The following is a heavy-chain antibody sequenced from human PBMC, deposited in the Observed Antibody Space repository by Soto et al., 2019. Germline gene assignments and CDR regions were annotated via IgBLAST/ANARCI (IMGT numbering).Heavy chain of an antibody. J-gene: IGHJ6*02. CDR1: GFTFSSYG. Sequence: GGSLRLSCAASGFTFSSYGMHWVRQAPGKGLEWVAVIWYDGSNKYYADSVKGRFTISRDNSKNTLYLQMNSLRAEDTAVYYCARDYYDSSGSYPTLLTVGMDVWGQGTTVTVSS. CDR3: ARDYYDSSGSYPTLLTVGMDV. CDR2: IWYDGSNK. V-gene: IGHV3-33*01. D-gene: IGHD3-22*01.